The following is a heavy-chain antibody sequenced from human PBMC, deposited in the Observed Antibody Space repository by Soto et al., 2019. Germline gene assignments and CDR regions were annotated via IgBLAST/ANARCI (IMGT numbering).Heavy chain of an antibody. D-gene: IGHD3-22*01. J-gene: IGHJ6*02. Sequence: QVHLVQSGAEVKKPGASVKVSCKTSGYTFTRYGISWVRQAPGQGLEWMGWISGYDGRTNFAQKVQDRGTMTTDTSTSTVYLERRSLRSVDTAVYYCAREGDVPYYYSGMDVWGQGTTVTVSS. V-gene: IGHV1-18*01. CDR3: AREGDVPYYYSGMDV. CDR2: ISGYDGRT. CDR1: GYTFTRYG.